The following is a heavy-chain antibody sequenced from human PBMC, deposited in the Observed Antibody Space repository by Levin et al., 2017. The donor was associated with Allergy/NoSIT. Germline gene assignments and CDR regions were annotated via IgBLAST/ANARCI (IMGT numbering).Heavy chain of an antibody. V-gene: IGHV3-30*18. D-gene: IGHD7-27*01. Sequence: GGSLRLSCAASGFSFSSYGMHWVRQPPGKGLEWVATISYDGSKKKYRDSVTGRVTISRDNSKNTLYLQMNSLRAEDTAVYYCAKTRPGVHYYNGLDVWGQGTTVTVSS. CDR1: GFSFSSYG. J-gene: IGHJ6*02. CDR3: AKTRPGVHYYNGLDV. CDR2: ISYDGSKK.